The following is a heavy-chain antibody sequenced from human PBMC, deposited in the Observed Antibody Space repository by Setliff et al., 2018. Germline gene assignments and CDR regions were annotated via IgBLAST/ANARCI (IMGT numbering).Heavy chain of an antibody. CDR2: IKGDESEK. CDR3: AKGKGPQPRPSLDY. J-gene: IGHJ4*02. CDR1: GFTFPTYW. V-gene: IGHV3-7*03. Sequence: PSETLSLSCAASGFTFPTYWMTWVRQAPGKGLEWVANIKGDESEKYYADSVKGRFTMSSDNSKNTLYLQMNSLRAEDTARYYCAKGKGPQPRPSLDYWGQGTLVTVSS.